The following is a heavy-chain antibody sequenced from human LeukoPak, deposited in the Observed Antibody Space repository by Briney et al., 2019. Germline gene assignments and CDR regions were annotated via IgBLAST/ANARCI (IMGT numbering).Heavy chain of an antibody. CDR3: ARDLGHCSTGACYSTYLDY. CDR1: GFSFSTYG. D-gene: IGHD2-15*01. J-gene: IGHJ4*02. Sequence: GRSLRLSCVVSGFSFSTYGMHWVRQAPGKELEWVALLWYDGVIQYYPASVKGRFTISRDSSTNTVYLQMDSLRVEDTAVYYCARDLGHCSTGACYSTYLDYWGQGTLVTVSS. CDR2: LWYDGVIQ. V-gene: IGHV3-33*01.